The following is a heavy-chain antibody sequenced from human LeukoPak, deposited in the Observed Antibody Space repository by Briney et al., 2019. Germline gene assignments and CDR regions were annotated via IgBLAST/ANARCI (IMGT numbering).Heavy chain of an antibody. J-gene: IGHJ3*02. V-gene: IGHV1-18*01. Sequence: ASVKVSCKASGYTFTSYGISWVRQAPGQGLEWMGWISAYNGNTNYAQKLQGRVTMTTDTSTSTAYMELRSLRSDDTAVYYCARVRSGAYDSSGYLDALDIWGQGTMVTVSS. CDR1: GYTFTSYG. D-gene: IGHD3-22*01. CDR3: ARVRSGAYDSSGYLDALDI. CDR2: ISAYNGNT.